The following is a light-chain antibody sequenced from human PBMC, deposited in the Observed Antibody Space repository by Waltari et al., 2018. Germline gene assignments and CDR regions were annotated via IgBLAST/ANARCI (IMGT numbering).Light chain of an antibody. CDR1: ALPKQY. CDR3: QSIDASGVYYV. Sequence: SYVLTQPPSLSVSPGQTARITCSGDALPKQYGFWYQQKPGQAPVMIIYNDQERPSAIPDRFSGSSSGTTVTLIISGGRAEDEADYYCQSIDASGVYYVFGGGTKLTVL. J-gene: IGLJ1*01. CDR2: NDQ. V-gene: IGLV3-25*03.